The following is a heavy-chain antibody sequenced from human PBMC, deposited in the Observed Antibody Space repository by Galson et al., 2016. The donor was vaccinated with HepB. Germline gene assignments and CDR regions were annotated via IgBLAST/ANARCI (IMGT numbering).Heavy chain of an antibody. V-gene: IGHV3-9*01. CDR1: GFRFDDYA. CDR2: ISWNSATI. J-gene: IGHJ6*04. D-gene: IGHD2-2*01. CDR3: AKEGVPAGHYGLDV. Sequence: SLRLSCAASGFRFDDYAMHWVRQAPGKGLEWVSGISWNSATIAYADSVKGRFTISRDNAKNSLYLQMNSVRPEDTALYNCAKEGVPAGHYGLDVWGKGATVIVSS.